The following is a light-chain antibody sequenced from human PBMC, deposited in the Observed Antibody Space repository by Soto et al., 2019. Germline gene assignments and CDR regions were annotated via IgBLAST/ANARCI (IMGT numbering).Light chain of an antibody. J-gene: IGKJ2*01. CDR3: QQYNSWPYT. V-gene: IGKV3-15*01. CDR1: QSVSGH. CDR2: GAS. Sequence: EIVMTQSPATLSVSPGERATLSCRASQSVSGHLAWYQQKPGQAPRLLFYGASTRATGFPARFSGSGSATEFTLTISSLQSEDFAVYYCQQYNSWPYTFGQGTKLEIK.